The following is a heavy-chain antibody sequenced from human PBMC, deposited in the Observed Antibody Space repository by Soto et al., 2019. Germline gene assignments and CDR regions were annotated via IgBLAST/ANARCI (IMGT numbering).Heavy chain of an antibody. J-gene: IGHJ4*02. CDR2: IYYSGST. V-gene: IGHV4-30-4*01. CDR3: ARVMYDILTGYYAHDC. Sequence: SETLSLTCAVSGCSITSGDYCWGWIRQPPGKGLEWITYIYYSGSTYYNPSLKSRVTISVDTSKNQFSLNLSSVTAADTAVYYCARVMYDILTGYYAHDCWGQGTLVTVS. CDR1: GCSITSGDYC. D-gene: IGHD3-9*01.